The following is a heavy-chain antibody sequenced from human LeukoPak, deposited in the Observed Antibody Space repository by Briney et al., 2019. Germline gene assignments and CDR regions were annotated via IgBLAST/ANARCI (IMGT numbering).Heavy chain of an antibody. CDR2: INHSGST. CDR1: GYSISSGYY. V-gene: IGHV4-38-2*02. Sequence: SETLSLTCTVSGYSISSGYYWGWIRQPPGKGLEWIGEINHSGSTNYNPSLKSRVTISVDTSKNQFSLKLSSVTAADTAVYYCARRRQAWIQLWLRNYFDYWGQGTLVTVSS. J-gene: IGHJ4*02. D-gene: IGHD5-18*01. CDR3: ARRRQAWIQLWLRNYFDY.